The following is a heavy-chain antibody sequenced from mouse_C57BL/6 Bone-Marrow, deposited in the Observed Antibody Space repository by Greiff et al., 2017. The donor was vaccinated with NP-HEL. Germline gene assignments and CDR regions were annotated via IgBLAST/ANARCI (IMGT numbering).Heavy chain of an antibody. D-gene: IGHD2-1*01. Sequence: VQLQQSGAELVRPGASVKLSCTASGFNIKDDYMHWVKQRPEPGLEWIGWIDPENGDTEYASKFQGKATITADTSSNTAYLQLSSLTSEDTAVYYCTTRSPIYYGNPAWFAYWGQGTLVTVSA. CDR3: TTRSPIYYGNPAWFAY. CDR1: GFNIKDDY. V-gene: IGHV14-4*01. CDR2: IDPENGDT. J-gene: IGHJ3*01.